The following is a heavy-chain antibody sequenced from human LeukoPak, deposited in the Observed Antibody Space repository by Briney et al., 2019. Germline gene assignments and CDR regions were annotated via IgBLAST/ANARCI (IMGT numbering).Heavy chain of an antibody. CDR1: GYSFTGYY. V-gene: IGHV1-2*02. D-gene: IGHD4-17*01. CDR2: INPNSGGT. CDR3: ARERLRDAFDI. Sequence: ASVKVSCKASGYSFTGYYMHWVRQAPGQGLEWMGWINPNSGGTKYAQKFQGRVTITRNTSISTAYMELSSLRSEDTAVYYCARERLRDAFDIWGQGTMVTVSS. J-gene: IGHJ3*02.